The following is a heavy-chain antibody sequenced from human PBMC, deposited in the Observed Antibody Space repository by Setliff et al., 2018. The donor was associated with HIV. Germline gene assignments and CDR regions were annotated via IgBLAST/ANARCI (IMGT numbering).Heavy chain of an antibody. Sequence: LSLTCTVSGVSISTSNLYWGWIRQSPGKGMEWIGSINYSGSTYYNPPLTSRVTVSVDTSKNQFSLKVRSVTVADTAVYSCATHFDSSSWYSFDYWGQGTLFTVSS. CDR1: GVSISTSNLY. V-gene: IGHV4-39*07. D-gene: IGHD6-13*01. J-gene: IGHJ4*02. CDR2: INYSGST. CDR3: ATHFDSSSWYSFDY.